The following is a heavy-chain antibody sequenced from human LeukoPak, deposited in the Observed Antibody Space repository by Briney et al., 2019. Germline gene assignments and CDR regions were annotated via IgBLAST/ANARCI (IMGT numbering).Heavy chain of an antibody. CDR3: ARETPSRYFDY. Sequence: ASVKVSCKASGYTLTTYDINWVRRAPGQGLEWMGWMNPNSGRTGYALKFQDGISITRNTSISTAYMELSSLESEDTAVYYCARETPSRYFDYWGQGTLVTVSS. CDR1: GYTLTTYD. V-gene: IGHV1-8*01. CDR2: MNPNSGRT. J-gene: IGHJ4*02. D-gene: IGHD4-23*01.